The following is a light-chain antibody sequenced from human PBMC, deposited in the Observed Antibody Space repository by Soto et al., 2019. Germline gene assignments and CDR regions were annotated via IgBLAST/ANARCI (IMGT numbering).Light chain of an antibody. V-gene: IGKV3-20*01. CDR1: QSVSIL. Sequence: DIVLTQSPCTLSVSPGERATLSCRASQSVSILLAWYQQKPGQAPRLLIHAASTRASGIPDRFSGSGSGTDFTLTISRLEPEDFAVYFCQQYGSSPPCTFGPGTKVDIK. J-gene: IGKJ3*01. CDR2: AAS. CDR3: QQYGSSPPCT.